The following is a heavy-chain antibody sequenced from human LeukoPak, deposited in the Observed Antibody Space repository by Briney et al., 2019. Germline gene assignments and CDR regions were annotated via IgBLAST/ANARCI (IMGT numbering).Heavy chain of an antibody. V-gene: IGHV1-2*02. CDR3: GRKSAARKTSEFDY. Sequence: ASVKVSCKASGYTFTGYYMHWVRQAPGQGLEWMGWINPNSGGADYGQKYQGRVTMTRDTSISTAYMELSRLTSDDTAVYYCGRKSAARKTSEFDYWGQGTLVTVSS. J-gene: IGHJ4*02. CDR2: INPNSGGA. D-gene: IGHD6-6*01. CDR1: GYTFTGYY.